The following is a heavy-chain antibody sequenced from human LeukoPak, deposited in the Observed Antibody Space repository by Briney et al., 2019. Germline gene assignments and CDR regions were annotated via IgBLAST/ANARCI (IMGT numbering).Heavy chain of an antibody. CDR2: INQDGSEE. J-gene: IGHJ4*02. CDR3: SRSLDY. Sequence: GVSLRLSCAASGFPFSDYWMDWVRQAPGKGMEWVANINQDGSEENYADSVKGRFTISRDNAKNSLYLQMNSLRAEDTAVYYCSRSLDYWGRGALVTVSS. CDR1: GFPFSDYW. V-gene: IGHV3-7*01.